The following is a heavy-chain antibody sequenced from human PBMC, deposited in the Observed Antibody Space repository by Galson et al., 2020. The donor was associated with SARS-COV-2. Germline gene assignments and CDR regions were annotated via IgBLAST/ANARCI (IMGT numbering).Heavy chain of an antibody. V-gene: IGHV4-34*01. D-gene: IGHD7-27*01. Sequence: SQTLSLTCAVYGGSFSGYFWSWIRQPPGNGLEWIGEIYHSGITNYSPSLRSRVTISVATSKNQFSLKLSSVTAADTAVYYCARGPLGILDYWGQGTLVTVSS. J-gene: IGHJ4*02. CDR3: ARGPLGILDY. CDR2: IYHSGIT. CDR1: GGSFSGYF.